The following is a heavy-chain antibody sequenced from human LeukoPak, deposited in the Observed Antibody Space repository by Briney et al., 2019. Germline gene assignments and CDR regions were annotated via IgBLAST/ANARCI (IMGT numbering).Heavy chain of an antibody. CDR3: ARQLGYCSSTSCYADKVDY. D-gene: IGHD2-2*01. V-gene: IGHV4-39*01. CDR1: GGSISSSSYY. Sequence: SETLSLTCTVSGGSISSSSYYWGWIRQPPGKGLEWIGSIYYSGSTYYNPSLKSRVSISVDTSKNQFSLKLSSVTAADTAVYYCARQLGYCSSTSCYADKVDYWGQGTLVTVSS. CDR2: IYYSGST. J-gene: IGHJ4*02.